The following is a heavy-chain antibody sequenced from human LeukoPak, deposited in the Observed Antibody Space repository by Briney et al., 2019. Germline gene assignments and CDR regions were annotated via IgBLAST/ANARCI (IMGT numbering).Heavy chain of an antibody. CDR2: IYYSGST. Sequence: PSETLSLTCTVSGGSVSSSNYYWGWIRQPPGKGLEWIGSIYYSGSTYYNPSLKSRVTISVDTSKNQFSLKLSSVTAADTAVYYCARHDFFNWYFDLWGRGTLVTVSS. D-gene: IGHD2-21*02. J-gene: IGHJ2*01. CDR1: GGSVSSSNYY. CDR3: ARHDFFNWYFDL. V-gene: IGHV4-39*01.